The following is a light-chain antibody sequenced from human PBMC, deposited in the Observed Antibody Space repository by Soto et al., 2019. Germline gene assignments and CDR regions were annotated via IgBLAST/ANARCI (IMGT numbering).Light chain of an antibody. J-gene: IGLJ1*01. V-gene: IGLV2-11*01. Sequence: QSVLTQPRSVSGSPGQSVTISCTGTSSDVGGYNYVSWYQQHPGKAPKLMIYDVSKRPSGVPDRFSGSKSGNTASLTISGLQAEDEADYYCCSYAGSYTPLYGFGTGTKVTV. CDR1: SSDVGGYNY. CDR3: CSYAGSYTPLYG. CDR2: DVS.